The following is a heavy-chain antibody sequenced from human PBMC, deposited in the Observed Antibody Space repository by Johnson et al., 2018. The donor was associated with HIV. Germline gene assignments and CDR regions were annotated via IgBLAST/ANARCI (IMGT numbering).Heavy chain of an antibody. D-gene: IGHD6-13*01. CDR1: GFTFSRYW. J-gene: IGHJ3*02. CDR3: AKDEEGYSSAWSAGTAFDI. CDR2: IKQDGNEK. V-gene: IGHV3-7*01. Sequence: EQLVESGGGLVQPGGSLRLCCTASGFTFSRYWMTWVRQAPGKGLEWVASIKQDGNEKYYVDSVKGRFTLSRDNSKNTLYLQMNSLKADDTAIYYCAKDEEGYSSAWSAGTAFDIWGQGTRVTVSS.